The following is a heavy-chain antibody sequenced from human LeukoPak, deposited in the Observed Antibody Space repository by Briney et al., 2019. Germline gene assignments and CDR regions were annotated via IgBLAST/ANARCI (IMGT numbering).Heavy chain of an antibody. V-gene: IGHV4-34*01. D-gene: IGHD3-22*01. Sequence: PSETLSLTCAVYGGSFSGYYWSWIRQPPGKGLEWIGEINHSGSTNYNPSLKSRVTISVDTSKNQFSLKLSSVTAADTAVYYCARGAHSYYYDSSGYYPPYFDYWGQGTLVTVSS. J-gene: IGHJ4*02. CDR3: ARGAHSYYYDSSGYYPPYFDY. CDR1: GGSFSGYY. CDR2: INHSGST.